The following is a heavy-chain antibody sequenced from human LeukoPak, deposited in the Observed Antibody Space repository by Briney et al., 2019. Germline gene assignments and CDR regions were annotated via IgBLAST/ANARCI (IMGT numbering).Heavy chain of an antibody. CDR3: AKVAAPNDY. D-gene: IGHD2-15*01. J-gene: IGHJ4*02. CDR2: INWHGGST. V-gene: IGHV3-20*04. CDR1: GFTFDDYG. Sequence: PGGSLRHSCAASGFTFDDYGMSWVRQAPGKGLEWVSGINWHGGSTGYADSVKGRFTISRDSAKNSLYLQMNSLRAEDTAVYYCAKVAAPNDYWGQGTLVTVSS.